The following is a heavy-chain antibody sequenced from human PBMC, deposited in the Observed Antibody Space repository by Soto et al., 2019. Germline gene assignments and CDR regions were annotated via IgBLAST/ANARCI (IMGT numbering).Heavy chain of an antibody. J-gene: IGHJ6*02. CDR1: GFTCSSYS. CDR3: ARSVGIFYYYYYGMDV. V-gene: IGHV3-21*04. CDR2: ISSSSSYI. D-gene: IGHD1-1*01. Sequence: GWSLILSCAASGFTCSSYSINWVRQAPGKGLEWVSSISSSSSYIYYADSVKGRFTIYRDNAKNSLYLQMNSLRAADTAVYYCARSVGIFYYYYYGMDVWGQGTTVTVSS.